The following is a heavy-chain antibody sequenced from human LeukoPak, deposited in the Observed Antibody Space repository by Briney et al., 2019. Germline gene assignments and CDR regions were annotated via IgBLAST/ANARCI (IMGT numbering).Heavy chain of an antibody. D-gene: IGHD3-22*01. V-gene: IGHV4-30-4*08. CDR3: ASYYYDSSGVDY. Sequence: PSETLSLTCTVSGGSISSGDYYWRWIRQPPGKGLEWIGYIYYSGSTYYNPSLKSRVTISVDTSKNQFSLKLSSVTAADTAVYYFASYYYDSSGVDYWGQGTLVTVSS. CDR2: IYYSGST. J-gene: IGHJ4*02. CDR1: GGSISSGDYY.